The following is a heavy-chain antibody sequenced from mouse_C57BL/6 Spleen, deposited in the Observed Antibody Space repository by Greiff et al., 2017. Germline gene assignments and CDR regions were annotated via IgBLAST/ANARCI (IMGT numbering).Heavy chain of an antibody. CDR1: GYTFTGYW. Sequence: QVQLQQSGAELMKPGASVKLSCKATGYTFTGYWIEWVKQRPGHGLEWIGEILPGSGSTNDNEKFKGKATFTADTSSNTAYMQLSSLTTEDSAIYYCARGGYYSNYEDWGQGTTLTVSS. D-gene: IGHD2-5*01. CDR2: ILPGSGST. J-gene: IGHJ2*01. V-gene: IGHV1-9*01. CDR3: ARGGYYSNYED.